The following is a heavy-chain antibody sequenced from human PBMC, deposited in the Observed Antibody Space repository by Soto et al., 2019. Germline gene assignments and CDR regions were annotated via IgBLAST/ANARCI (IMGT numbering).Heavy chain of an antibody. CDR2: ISWNSGSI. V-gene: IGHV3-9*01. Sequence: LRLSCAASGFTFDDYAMHWVRQAPGKGLEWVSGISWNSGSIGYADSVKGRFTISRDNAKNSLYLQMNSLRAEDTALYYCAKAQLSSFTSGYYFDYWGQGTLVTVSS. CDR3: AKAQLSSFTSGYYFDY. CDR1: GFTFDDYA. D-gene: IGHD6-6*01. J-gene: IGHJ4*02.